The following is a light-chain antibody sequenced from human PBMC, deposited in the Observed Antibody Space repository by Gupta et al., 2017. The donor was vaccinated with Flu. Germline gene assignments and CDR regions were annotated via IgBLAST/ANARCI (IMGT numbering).Light chain of an antibody. Sequence: QSVLTQPPSASGTPGQRVTISCSGSSSNLGSNNAYWYQQLPGTAPKLLTYRNNERPSGVPDRFSGSKSGTSASRAISGLRSEDEADYYCATWDNSLSGQVFGTGTKVTVL. CDR1: SSNLGSNN. CDR3: ATWDNSLSGQV. CDR2: RNN. V-gene: IGLV1-47*01. J-gene: IGLJ1*01.